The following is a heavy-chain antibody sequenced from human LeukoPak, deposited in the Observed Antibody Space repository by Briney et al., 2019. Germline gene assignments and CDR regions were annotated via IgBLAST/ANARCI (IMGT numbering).Heavy chain of an antibody. V-gene: IGHV3-30*02. CDR1: GFTFRNYG. J-gene: IGHJ6*03. CDR3: AKDPGASVSGFYMDV. D-gene: IGHD2-8*02. CDR2: IWSDGNNR. Sequence: GGSLRLSCPACGFTFRNYGMHGVRQATGKGLEWVSFIWSDGNNRFYADSVKGRFTISRDNSKNMLYLQMDSLRPEDTAVYYCAKDPGASVSGFYMDVWGKGTTVIVSS.